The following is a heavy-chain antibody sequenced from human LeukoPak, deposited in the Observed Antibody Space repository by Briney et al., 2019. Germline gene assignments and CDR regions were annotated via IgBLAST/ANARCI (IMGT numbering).Heavy chain of an antibody. Sequence: GGSLRLSCAASGFTFSSYSMNWVRQAPGKGLEWVSSISSSSSYIYYADSVKGRFTISRDNAKNSPYLQMNSLRAEDTAVYYCARVAPSRYYFDYWGQGTLVTVSS. CDR1: GFTFSSYS. CDR2: ISSSSSYI. V-gene: IGHV3-21*01. J-gene: IGHJ4*02. CDR3: ARVAPSRYYFDY.